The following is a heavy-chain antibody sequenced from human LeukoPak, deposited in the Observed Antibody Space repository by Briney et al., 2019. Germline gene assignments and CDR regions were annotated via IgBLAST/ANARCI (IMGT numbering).Heavy chain of an antibody. CDR2: ISDNGKTQ. CDR3: AKGVYLGY. J-gene: IGHJ4*02. V-gene: IGHV3-30*18. Sequence: GRSLRLSCAASGITFSSFGMHWVRQAPGKGLEWVAVISDNGKTQYYADSVKGRFTISRDNSKNTMYLQMNSLRTEDTAVYYCAKGVYLGYWGQGTLVTVSS. CDR1: GITFSSFG.